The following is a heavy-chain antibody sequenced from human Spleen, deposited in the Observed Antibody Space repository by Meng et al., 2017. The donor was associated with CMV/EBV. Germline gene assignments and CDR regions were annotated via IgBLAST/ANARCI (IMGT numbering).Heavy chain of an antibody. J-gene: IGHJ5*02. CDR1: VGNFNIYS. CDR2: IIPMSGIA. CDR3: ARKGRSWFDP. V-gene: IGHV1-69*05. D-gene: IGHD3-10*01. Sequence: KVSCQASVGNFNIYSIRWVRQAPGEGLEWMGGIIPMSGIANYSQSFQGRVTINMDESTSTAYMELTSLTSEDTAIYYCARKGRSWFDPWGQGTLVTVSS.